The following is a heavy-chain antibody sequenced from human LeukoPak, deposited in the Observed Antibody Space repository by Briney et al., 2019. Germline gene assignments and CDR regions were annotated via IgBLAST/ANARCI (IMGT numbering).Heavy chain of an antibody. CDR1: GYNFPSYC. Sequence: ESLNFSCEAFGYNFPSYCVAWVRQVRRKGREWLGIIFPIDSTTRYNPSFHGLVTISADKSTNTAYLQCSTLRASDTATYYSARLFTTPTRSIWGRFDIWGQGTMVTVSS. CDR2: IFPIDSTT. J-gene: IGHJ5*02. CDR3: ARLFTTPTRSIWGRFDI. V-gene: IGHV5-51*01. D-gene: IGHD3-16*01.